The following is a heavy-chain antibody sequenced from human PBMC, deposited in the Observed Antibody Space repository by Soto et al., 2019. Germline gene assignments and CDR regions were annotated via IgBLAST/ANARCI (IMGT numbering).Heavy chain of an antibody. Sequence: EVQLLESGGGLVQPGGSLRLSCAAPGFTFSNFAMNWVRQAPGKGLEGASGIFGSGDTTYYADSVKGRFTISRDKSKTTLYLQMNSLRAEDTATYYCAKHGGYSFGPGDYYGMDVWGQGTTVTVSS. CDR3: AKHGGYSFGPGDYYGMDV. D-gene: IGHD5-18*01. CDR2: IFGSGDTT. J-gene: IGHJ6*02. V-gene: IGHV3-23*01. CDR1: GFTFSNFA.